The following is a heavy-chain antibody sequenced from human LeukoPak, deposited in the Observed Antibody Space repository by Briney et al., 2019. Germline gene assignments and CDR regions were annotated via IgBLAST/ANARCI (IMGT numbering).Heavy chain of an antibody. CDR3: ARAAYGSGGYLFDY. CDR1: GGSISGYY. CDR2: IYNSGNT. J-gene: IGHJ4*02. V-gene: IGHV4-59*08. Sequence: SETLSLTCTVSGGSISGYYWSWIRQPPGKGLEWIGYIYNSGNTNYNPSLKSRVTISVDTSKNQFSLKLSSVTAADTAVYYCARAAYGSGGYLFDYWGQGTLVTVSS. D-gene: IGHD3-10*01.